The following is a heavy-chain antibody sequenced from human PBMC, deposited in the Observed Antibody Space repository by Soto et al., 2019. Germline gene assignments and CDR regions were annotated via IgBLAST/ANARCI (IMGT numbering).Heavy chain of an antibody. CDR1: GGTFNSYA. CDR3: ARHNRYSSTWFEGWFDP. D-gene: IGHD6-13*01. V-gene: IGHV1-18*01. CDR2: INTYNGNT. J-gene: IGHJ5*02. Sequence: GASVKVSCKASGGTFNSYAISWVRQAPGQRLEWMGWINTYNGNTNHAQKLQGRVTMTTDTSTSTAYMELRSLRSDDTAMYYCARHNRYSSTWFEGWFDPWGQGTLVTVSS.